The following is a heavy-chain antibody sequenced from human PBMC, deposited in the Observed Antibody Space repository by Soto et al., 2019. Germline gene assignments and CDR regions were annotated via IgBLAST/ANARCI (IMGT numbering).Heavy chain of an antibody. CDR2: ISAYNGNT. J-gene: IGHJ4*02. D-gene: IGHD3-10*01. Sequence: QVQLVQSGAEVKKPGASVKVSCKASGYTFTSYGISWVRQAPGQGLEWMGWISAYNGNTNYAQKLQGGVTMTTDTSTSTAYMELRSLRSDDTAVYYCARDPGRITMVRGVIKRRFDYWGQGTLVTVSS. V-gene: IGHV1-18*01. CDR1: GYTFTSYG. CDR3: ARDPGRITMVRGVIKRRFDY.